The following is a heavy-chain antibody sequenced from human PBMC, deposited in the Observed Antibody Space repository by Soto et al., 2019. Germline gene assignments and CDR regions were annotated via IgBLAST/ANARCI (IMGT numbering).Heavy chain of an antibody. J-gene: IGHJ4*02. CDR2: INPKSGGT. D-gene: IGHD1-26*01. Sequence: ASVKVSCKASGYTFTVYYMHWVRQAPGQGLEWMGWINPKSGGTMYPQKFQGRVTMTWDTSISTAYMALTRLRSDDTAVYYCARDLAKGGGSAGFDYWGQGTMVTVSS. CDR3: ARDLAKGGGSAGFDY. CDR1: GYTFTVYY. V-gene: IGHV1-2*02.